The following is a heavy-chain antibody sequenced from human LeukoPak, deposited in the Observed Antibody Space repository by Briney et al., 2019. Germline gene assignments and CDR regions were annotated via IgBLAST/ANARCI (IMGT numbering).Heavy chain of an antibody. Sequence: PGGSLRLSCAASGLTFSSYNMNWVRQAPGKGLEWVSSISSSGNTIYYTDSVKGRFTISRDNAESSLFLQMSSLRAEDTAVYYCAREAVGARRDFDFWGQGTLVTVSS. J-gene: IGHJ4*02. CDR3: AREAVGARRDFDF. CDR1: GLTFSSYN. CDR2: ISSSGNTI. D-gene: IGHD1-26*01. V-gene: IGHV3-48*04.